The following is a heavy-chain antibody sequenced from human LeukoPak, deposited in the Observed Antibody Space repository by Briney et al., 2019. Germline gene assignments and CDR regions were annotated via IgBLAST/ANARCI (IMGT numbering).Heavy chain of an antibody. CDR2: INPNTGAT. D-gene: IGHD6-19*01. Sequence: GASVKVSCKPSGYTFTGYYLHWVRQAPGQGPEWMGWINPNTGATMYSQKFQGRVTMTRDTSVSTGYLELRSLRSDDSAAYYCARDRVGSGWPRPYYFEIWGQGTLVTVSS. CDR3: ARDRVGSGWPRPYYFEI. V-gene: IGHV1-2*02. J-gene: IGHJ4*01. CDR1: GYTFTGYY.